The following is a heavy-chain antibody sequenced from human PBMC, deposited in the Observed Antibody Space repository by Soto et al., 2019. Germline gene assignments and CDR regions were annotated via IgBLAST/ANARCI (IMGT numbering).Heavy chain of an antibody. CDR3: ARVRIPNQYYYYMDV. CDR2: ISAYNGNT. J-gene: IGHJ6*03. Sequence: ASVKVSCKASGYTFTSYGISWVRQAPGQGLEWMGWISAYNGNTNYAQKLQGRVTMTTDTSTSTAYMELRSLRSDDTAVYYCARVRIPNQYYYYMDVWGKGTTVTVSS. V-gene: IGHV1-18*01. CDR1: GYTFTSYG.